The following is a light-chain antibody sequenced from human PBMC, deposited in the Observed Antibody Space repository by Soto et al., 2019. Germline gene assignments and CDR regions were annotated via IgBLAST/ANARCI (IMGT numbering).Light chain of an antibody. CDR1: QSVSSY. V-gene: IGKV3-15*01. Sequence: SPATLSLSHRERATLSCRASQSVSSYLAWYQQKPGQAPRLLIYGASTRATGIPARFSGSGSGTEFTLSIGSLQSEDFALYYCQHSNVLPPPFGQGAKVAIK. CDR3: QHSNVLPPP. J-gene: IGKJ1*01. CDR2: GAS.